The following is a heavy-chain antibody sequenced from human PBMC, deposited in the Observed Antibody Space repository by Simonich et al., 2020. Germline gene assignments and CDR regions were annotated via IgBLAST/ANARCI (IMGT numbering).Heavy chain of an antibody. Sequence: QVQLVQSGAEVKKPGASVKVSCKASGYTFTGYYMHWVRQAPGQGLEWMGWSNPNSGGTNYAQKFQGRVTMTRDTSISTAYMELSRLRSDDTAVYYCARPRITIFGVVKGAFDIWGQGTMVTVSS. CDR2: SNPNSGGT. D-gene: IGHD3-3*01. V-gene: IGHV1-2*02. CDR1: GYTFTGYY. CDR3: ARPRITIFGVVKGAFDI. J-gene: IGHJ3*02.